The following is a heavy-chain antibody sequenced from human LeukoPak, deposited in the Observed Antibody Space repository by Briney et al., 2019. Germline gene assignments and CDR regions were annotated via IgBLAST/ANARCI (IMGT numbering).Heavy chain of an antibody. CDR2: IRYDGSNK. J-gene: IGHJ4*02. V-gene: IGHV3-30*02. CDR1: GFTFSSYG. D-gene: IGHD3-16*02. Sequence: PGGSLRLSCAASGFTFSSYGMHWVRQAPGKGLEWVAFIRYDGSNKYYADSVKGRFTISRDNSKNTLYLQMNSLRAEDTAVYYCAKDAPVNDYVWGSYRSTKVGVWGQGTLVTVSS. CDR3: AKDAPVNDYVWGSYRSTKVGV.